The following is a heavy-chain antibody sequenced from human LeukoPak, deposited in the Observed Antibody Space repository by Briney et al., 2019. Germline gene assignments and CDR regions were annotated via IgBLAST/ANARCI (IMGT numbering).Heavy chain of an antibody. CDR2: IRGSGVST. V-gene: IGHV3-23*01. CDR3: AKRQGSSASCYDY. CDR1: GFNFISYS. J-gene: IGHJ4*02. Sequence: GGSLRLSCAASGFNFISYSMSWVRQAPGKGLEWVSVIRGSGVSTYYADSVKGRFTISRDNSKNTLYLQMNNLRAEDTAMYYCAKRQGSSASCYDYWGQGTLVTVSS. D-gene: IGHD2-2*01.